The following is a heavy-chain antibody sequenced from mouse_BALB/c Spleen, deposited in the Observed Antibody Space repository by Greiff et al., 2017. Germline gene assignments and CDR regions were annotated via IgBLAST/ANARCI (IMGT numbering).Heavy chain of an antibody. CDR1: GYSFTGYY. CDR2: ISCYNGAT. D-gene: IGHD2-1*01. J-gene: IGHJ2*01. V-gene: IGHV1S34*01. CDR3: ASYYGNPFDY. Sequence: GASVKISCKAPGYSFTGYYMHWVKQSHGKSLEWIGYISCYNGATSYNQKFKGKATFTVDTSSSTAYMQFNSLTSEDSAVYYCASYYGNPFDYWGQGTTLTVSS.